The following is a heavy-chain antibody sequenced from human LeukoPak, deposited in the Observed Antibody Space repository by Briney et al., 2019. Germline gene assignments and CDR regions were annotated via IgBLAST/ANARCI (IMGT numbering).Heavy chain of an antibody. Sequence: GGSLRLSCAASGFSFGSYWMSWVRQAPGKGLEWVANIKQDGSEKYYVDSVKGRFTISRDNAKNSLYLEMNSLRVEDTAVYYCVSTATFDYWGQGTLITVSS. CDR2: IKQDGSEK. D-gene: IGHD1-1*01. CDR3: VSTATFDY. J-gene: IGHJ4*02. CDR1: GFSFGSYW. V-gene: IGHV3-7*02.